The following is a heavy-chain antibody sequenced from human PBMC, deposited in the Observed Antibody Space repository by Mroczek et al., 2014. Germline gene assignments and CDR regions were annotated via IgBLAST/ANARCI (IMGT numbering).Heavy chain of an antibody. Sequence: SGAEVKKPGASVKVSCKASGYTFTSYDINWVRQATGQGLEWMGWMNPNSGNTGYAQKFQGRVTMTRNTSISTAYMELSSLRSEDTAVYYCARGQRGARIAAAGLPGYWGQGTLVTVSS. D-gene: IGHD6-13*01. CDR2: MNPNSGNT. J-gene: IGHJ4*02. V-gene: IGHV1-8*01. CDR1: GYTFTSYD. CDR3: ARGQRGARIAAAGLPGY.